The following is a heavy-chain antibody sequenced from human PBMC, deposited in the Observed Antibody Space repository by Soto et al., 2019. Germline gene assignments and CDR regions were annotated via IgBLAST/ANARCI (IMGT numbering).Heavy chain of an antibody. CDR3: ARDSRPKDIVLMVYAMYENYYYMDV. CDR2: IKQDGSEK. CDR1: GFTFSSYW. V-gene: IGHV3-7*01. D-gene: IGHD2-8*01. Sequence: GGSLRLSCAASGFTFSSYWMSWVRQAPGKGLEWVANIKQDGSEKYYVDSVKGRFTISRDNAKNSLYLQMNSLRAEDTAVYYCARDSRPKDIVLMVYAMYENYYYMDVWGKGTTVTVSS. J-gene: IGHJ6*03.